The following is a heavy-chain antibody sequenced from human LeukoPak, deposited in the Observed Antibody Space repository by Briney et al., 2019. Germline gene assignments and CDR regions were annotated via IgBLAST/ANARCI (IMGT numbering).Heavy chain of an antibody. D-gene: IGHD3-22*01. J-gene: IGHJ4*02. Sequence: GGCLRLSCAASGFTFSSYAMHWVRQAPGKGLEWVAVILYDVSIKYYADSVKGRFTISRDNSKNTLYLQMNSLRAEDTAVYYCARHFPAYYYDISDYSATERGNYFDYWGQGTLVTVVS. V-gene: IGHV3-30-3*01. CDR3: ARHFPAYYYDISDYSATERGNYFDY. CDR2: ILYDVSIK. CDR1: GFTFSSYA.